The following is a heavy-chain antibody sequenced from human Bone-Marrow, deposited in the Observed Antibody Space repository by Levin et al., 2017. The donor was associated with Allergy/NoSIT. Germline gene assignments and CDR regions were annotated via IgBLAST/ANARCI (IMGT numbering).Heavy chain of an antibody. CDR2: IYWDDDK. V-gene: IGHV2-5*02. D-gene: IGHD6-19*01. CDR3: AHRISGINSGWDNCPFDI. J-gene: IGHJ3*02. Sequence: KGSGPTLVKLTQTLALTCTFSGFSLTTSGVGVGWVRQPPGKAPEWLAVIYWDDDKRYSPSLKNRLTIIKDTSNNQVILIMTNVDPADTAVYYCAHRISGINSGWDNCPFDIWGQGTLVTVSS. CDR1: GFSLTTSGVG.